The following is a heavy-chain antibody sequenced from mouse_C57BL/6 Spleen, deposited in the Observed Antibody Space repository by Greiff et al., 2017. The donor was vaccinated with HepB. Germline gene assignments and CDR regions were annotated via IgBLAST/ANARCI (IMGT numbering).Heavy chain of an antibody. V-gene: IGHV5-16*02. CDR1: GFTFSDYY. CDR2: INYDGSST. CDR3: ARRYDGYSYYFDY. D-gene: IGHD2-3*01. Sequence: EVKLVESEGGLVQPGSSMKLSCTASGFTFSDYYMAWVRQVPEKGLEWVANINYDGSSTYYLDSLKSRFILSRDNAKNILYLQMSSLKSEDTATYYCARRYDGYSYYFDYWGQGTTLTVSS. J-gene: IGHJ2*01.